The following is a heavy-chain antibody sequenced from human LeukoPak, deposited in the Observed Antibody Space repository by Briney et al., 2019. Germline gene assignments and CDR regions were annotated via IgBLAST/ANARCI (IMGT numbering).Heavy chain of an antibody. CDR1: GFTVSSNH. D-gene: IGHD3-9*01. CDR2: IYSGGST. Sequence: PGGSLRLSCAASGFTVSSNHMSWVRQAPGKGLEWVSVIYSGGSTYYADSVKGRFTISRDNSKNTLYLQMNSLRAEDTAVYYCAREARNYDILTGYYHMWVDYWGQGTLVTVSS. CDR3: AREARNYDILTGYYHMWVDY. V-gene: IGHV3-53*01. J-gene: IGHJ4*02.